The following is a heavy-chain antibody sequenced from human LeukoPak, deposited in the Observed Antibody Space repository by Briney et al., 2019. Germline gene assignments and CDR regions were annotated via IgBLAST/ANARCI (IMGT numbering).Heavy chain of an antibody. J-gene: IGHJ4*02. CDR3: AREDGDYYFDY. D-gene: IGHD4-17*01. CDR2: IFHSGST. Sequence: SQTLSLTCTVSGGSISSGGYYWSWIRQHPGKGLEWIGYIFHSGSTYYNPSLKSRVTISVDTSKNQFSLKLSSVTAADTAVYYCAREDGDYYFDYWGQGTLVTVSS. V-gene: IGHV4-31*03. CDR1: GGSISSGGYY.